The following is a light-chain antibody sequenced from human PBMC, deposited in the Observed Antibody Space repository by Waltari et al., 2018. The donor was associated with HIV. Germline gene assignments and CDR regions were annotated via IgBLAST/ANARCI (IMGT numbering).Light chain of an antibody. Sequence: DIVMTQSPNSLAVSLGERATINCRSSRTILFSSDNRNCLAWYQQKPGQSPKLLIYWASTRESGVPDRFSGSGSGTDFTLTISSLQAEDVAVYYCQQYYSTPPYTFGQGTKLEIK. CDR1: RTILFSSDNRNC. CDR2: WAS. CDR3: QQYYSTPPYT. J-gene: IGKJ2*01. V-gene: IGKV4-1*01.